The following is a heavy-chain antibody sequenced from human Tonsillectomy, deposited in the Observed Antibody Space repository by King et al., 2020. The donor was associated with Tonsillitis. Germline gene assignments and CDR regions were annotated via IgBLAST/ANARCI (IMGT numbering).Heavy chain of an antibody. V-gene: IGHV1-2*02. CDR1: GYTFTDYY. CDR3: ARVSLLTSGTYGHGADFDY. D-gene: IGHD1-26*01. CDR2: INPNSGGT. J-gene: IGHJ4*02. Sequence: QLVQSGAEVKKPGASVKVSCKASGYTFTDYYMHWVRQAPGQGLEWMGWINPNSGGTNYAQKLQGRVTMTRHTSISTAYMELSRLRSDDTAVYYCARVSLLTSGTYGHGADFDYWGQGTLVTVSS.